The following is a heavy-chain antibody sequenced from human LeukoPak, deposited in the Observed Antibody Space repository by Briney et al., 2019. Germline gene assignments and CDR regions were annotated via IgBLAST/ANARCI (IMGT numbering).Heavy chain of an antibody. D-gene: IGHD3-3*01. Sequence: PGRSLRLSCAASGFTFSSYGMHWVRQAPGKGLEWVAVIWYDGSNKYYADSVKGRFTISRDNSKNTLDLQMNSLRAEDTAVYYCXXXXXXXXWSGYSTPDYWGQGTLVTVSS. CDR2: IWYDGSNK. CDR1: GFTFSSYG. CDR3: XXXXXXXXWSGYSTPDY. V-gene: IGHV3-33*01. J-gene: IGHJ4*02.